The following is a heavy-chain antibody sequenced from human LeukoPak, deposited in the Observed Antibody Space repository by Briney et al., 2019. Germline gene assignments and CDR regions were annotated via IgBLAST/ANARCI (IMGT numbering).Heavy chain of an antibody. CDR1: GGSISRSNW. CDR2: IYHSGST. Sequence: PSETLSLTCAVSGGSISRSNWWSWVRQPPGKGLEWIGEIYHSGSTKYNSSLKSRVTISMDKSKNQFSLKLSSVTAADTAVYYCARQDYYDTGTWYFDLWGRGTLVTVSS. V-gene: IGHV4-4*02. CDR3: ARQDYYDTGTWYFDL. D-gene: IGHD3-22*01. J-gene: IGHJ2*01.